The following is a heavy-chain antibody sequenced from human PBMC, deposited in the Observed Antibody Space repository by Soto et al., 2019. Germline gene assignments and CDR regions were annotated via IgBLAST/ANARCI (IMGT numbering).Heavy chain of an antibody. J-gene: IGHJ3*02. CDR3: ARGGFWELGAFDI. V-gene: IGHV1-8*01. CDR1: GYTFTSYD. CDR2: MNPNSGNT. Sequence: ASVKVSCKASGYTFTSYDINCVGRSTVQGLEWMGCMNPNSGNTGYAQKFQGRVTMTRNTSISTAYMELSSLRSEDTAVYYCARGGFWELGAFDIWGQGTMVTVSS. D-gene: IGHD1-26*01.